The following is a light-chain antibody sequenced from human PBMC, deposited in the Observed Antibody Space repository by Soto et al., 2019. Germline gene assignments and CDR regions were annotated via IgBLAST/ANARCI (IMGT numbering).Light chain of an antibody. CDR3: CSHAGSYTFYV. J-gene: IGLJ1*01. V-gene: IGLV2-11*01. CDR1: SRDVGDYNY. Sequence: QSALTQPRSVSGSPGQSVTVSCTGTSRDVGDYNYVSWYQQQPGKAPKLMIYDVSKRPSGVPHRFSGSKSGNTASLTISGLQAEDEADYYCCSHAGSYTFYVFGTGTKLTVL. CDR2: DVS.